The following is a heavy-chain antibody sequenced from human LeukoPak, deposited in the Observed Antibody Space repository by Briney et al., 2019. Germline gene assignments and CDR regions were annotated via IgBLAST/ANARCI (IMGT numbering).Heavy chain of an antibody. Sequence: SETLSLTCTVSGGSISSSSYYWGWIRQPPGKGLEWIGSIYCSGSTYYNPSLKSRVTISVDTSKNQFSLKLSSVTAADTAVYYCARHTYYYDSSGYLGPYYFDYWGQGTLVTVSS. D-gene: IGHD3-22*01. J-gene: IGHJ4*02. CDR2: IYCSGST. V-gene: IGHV4-39*01. CDR3: ARHTYYYDSSGYLGPYYFDY. CDR1: GGSISSSSYY.